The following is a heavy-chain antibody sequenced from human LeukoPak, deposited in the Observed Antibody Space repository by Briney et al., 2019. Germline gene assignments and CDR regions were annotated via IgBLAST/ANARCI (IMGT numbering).Heavy chain of an antibody. J-gene: IGHJ4*02. CDR3: ARENSSSLN. CDR1: GFTFSSYG. V-gene: IGHV3-23*01. CDR2: ISGSGDNT. Sequence: GGSLRLSCEASGFTFSSYGMNWVRQAPGKGLEWVSSISGSGDNTYYADSVKGRFTIARDNSKNTLYLQMNSLRAEDTAVYYCARENSSSLNWGQGTLVTVSS. D-gene: IGHD6-13*01.